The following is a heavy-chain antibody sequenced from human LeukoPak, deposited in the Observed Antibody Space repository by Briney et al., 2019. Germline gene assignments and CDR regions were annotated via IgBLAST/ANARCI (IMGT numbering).Heavy chain of an antibody. D-gene: IGHD1-26*01. CDR1: GFTFSSYA. Sequence: GGSLRLSCAASGFTFSSYAMHWVRQAPGKGLEWVAVISYDGSNKYYADSVKGRFTISRDNSKNTLYLQMNSLRAEDTAVYYCAREGELLTRTFDYWGQGTLVTVPS. CDR3: AREGELLTRTFDY. J-gene: IGHJ4*02. CDR2: ISYDGSNK. V-gene: IGHV3-30-3*01.